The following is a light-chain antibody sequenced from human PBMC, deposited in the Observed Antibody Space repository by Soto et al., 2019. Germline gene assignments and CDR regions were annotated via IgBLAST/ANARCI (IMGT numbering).Light chain of an antibody. J-gene: IGKJ1*01. Sequence: DIVLTQSPGTLSLSPGETATLSCRASQSVTSGDLAWYQQKPGRAPRLLIYRASSRVTGIPDRFSGSGSGTDFTLTISRLEPEDLAVYYCQQYGNFPRTFGQGTKVDIK. V-gene: IGKV3-20*01. CDR2: RAS. CDR1: QSVTSGD. CDR3: QQYGNFPRT.